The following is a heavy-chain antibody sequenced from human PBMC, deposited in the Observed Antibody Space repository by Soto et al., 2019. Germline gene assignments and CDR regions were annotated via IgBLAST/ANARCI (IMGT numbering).Heavy chain of an antibody. CDR1: GGTFSSYA. V-gene: IGHV1-69*13. Sequence: SVKVSCKASGGTFSSYAISWVRQAPGQGLEWMGGIIPIFGTANYAQKFQGRVTITADESTSTAYMELSSLRSEDTAVYYCARTYSSGWYSDFDYWGQGTLVTVSS. CDR2: IIPIFGTA. CDR3: ARTYSSGWYSDFDY. D-gene: IGHD6-19*01. J-gene: IGHJ4*02.